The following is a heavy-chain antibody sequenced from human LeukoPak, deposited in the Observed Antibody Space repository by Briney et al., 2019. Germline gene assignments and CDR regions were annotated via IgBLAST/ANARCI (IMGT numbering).Heavy chain of an antibody. J-gene: IGHJ3*02. D-gene: IGHD2-21*01. V-gene: IGHV4-59*12. CDR2: IYYSGST. Sequence: SETLSLTCTVSGASISGYYWSWVRQPPGKGLEYIGYIYYSGSTNYNPSLKSRVTISVDTSKNQFSLKLSSVTAADTAVYYCATSFNSLPDAFDIWGQGTMVTVSS. CDR1: GASISGYY. CDR3: ATSFNSLPDAFDI.